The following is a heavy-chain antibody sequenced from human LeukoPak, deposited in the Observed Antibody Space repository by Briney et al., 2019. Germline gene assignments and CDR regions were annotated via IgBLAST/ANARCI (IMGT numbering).Heavy chain of an antibody. CDR2: IYHSGST. J-gene: IGHJ3*02. V-gene: IGHV4-4*02. Sequence: PSGTLSLTCAVSGGSISSSNWWSWVRQPPGKGLEWIGEIYHSGSTNYNPSLKSRVTISVDKSKNQFSLKLSSVTAADTAVYYCARERAFDYYGSGSGAFDIWGQGTMVTVSS. CDR1: GGSISSSNW. D-gene: IGHD3-10*01. CDR3: ARERAFDYYGSGSGAFDI.